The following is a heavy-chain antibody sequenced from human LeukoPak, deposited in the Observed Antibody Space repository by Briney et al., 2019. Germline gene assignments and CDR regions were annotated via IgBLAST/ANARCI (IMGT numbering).Heavy chain of an antibody. CDR1: GYTFTSYG. CDR3: ARVGTYYYDSSGYYSENDAFDI. CDR2: ISACNGNT. J-gene: IGHJ3*02. D-gene: IGHD3-22*01. V-gene: IGHV1-18*01. Sequence: ASVKVSCKASGYTFTSYGISWVRQAPGQGLEWMGWISACNGNTNYAQKLQGRVTMTTDTSTSTAYMELRSLRSDDTAVYYCARVGTYYYDSSGYYSENDAFDIWGQGTMVTVSS.